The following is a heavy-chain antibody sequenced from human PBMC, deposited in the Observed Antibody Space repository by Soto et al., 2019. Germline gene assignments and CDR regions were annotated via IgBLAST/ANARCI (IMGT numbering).Heavy chain of an antibody. CDR1: GGSISSYY. CDR3: ARGPQRWLQFRYYYYGMDV. CDR2: IYYSGST. Sequence: QVQLQESGPGLVKPSETLSLTCTVSGGSISSYYWSWIRQPPGKGLEWIGYIYYSGSTNYNPSLKSRVTISVDTSKNQFSLKLSSVTAADTAVYYCARGPQRWLQFRYYYYGMDVWGQGTTVTVSS. D-gene: IGHD5-12*01. J-gene: IGHJ6*02. V-gene: IGHV4-59*01.